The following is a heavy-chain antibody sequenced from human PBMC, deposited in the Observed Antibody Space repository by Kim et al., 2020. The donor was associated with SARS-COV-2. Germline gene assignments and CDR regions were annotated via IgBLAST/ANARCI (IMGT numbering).Heavy chain of an antibody. CDR3: ARDGRGVRGVIRAARNDY. CDR1: GFTFSSYS. J-gene: IGHJ4*02. Sequence: GGSLRLSCAASGFTFSSYSMNWVRQAPGKGLEWVSSISSSSSYIYYADSVKGRFTISRDNAKNSLYLQMNSLRAEDTAVYYCARDGRGVRGVIRAARNDYWGQGTLGTVSS. D-gene: IGHD3-10*01. V-gene: IGHV3-21*04. CDR2: ISSSSSYI.